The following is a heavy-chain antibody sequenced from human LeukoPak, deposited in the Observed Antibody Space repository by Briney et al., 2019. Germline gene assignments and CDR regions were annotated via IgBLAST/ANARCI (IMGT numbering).Heavy chain of an antibody. CDR2: ISGDGRNI. CDR1: GFTFSSYW. Sequence: GGSLRLSCVAAGFTFSSYWMHWVRQDPKKGLVWVSRISGDGRNINYADSVRGRFTISRDNAKNTLYLQMNTLRVEDTAVYYCTRDLMDYDVSTGLHHYYMDVWGQGTTVTVSS. J-gene: IGHJ6*02. V-gene: IGHV3-74*01. CDR3: TRDLMDYDVSTGLHHYYMDV. D-gene: IGHD3-9*01.